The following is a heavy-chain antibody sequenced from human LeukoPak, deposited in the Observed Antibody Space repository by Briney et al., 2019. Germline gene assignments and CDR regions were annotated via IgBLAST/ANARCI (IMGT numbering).Heavy chain of an antibody. V-gene: IGHV3-21*01. J-gene: IGHJ6*03. CDR2: ISTVSTYK. CDR1: GFTFTDYS. CDR3: ARDGSGFYLYYYMDV. Sequence: PGGSLRLSCAASGFTFTDYSMTWVRQAPGKGREWFSSISTVSTYKFYSDSVKGRFTISRDNAKNILYLQMSSLSAEDTAVYYCARDGSGFYLYYYMDVWGRGTPVTVSS. D-gene: IGHD6-25*01.